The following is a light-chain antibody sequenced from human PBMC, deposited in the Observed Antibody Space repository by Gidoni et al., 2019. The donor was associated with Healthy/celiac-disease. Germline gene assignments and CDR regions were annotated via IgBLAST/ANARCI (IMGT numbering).Light chain of an antibody. CDR1: QSVSSN. J-gene: IGKJ2*01. V-gene: IGKV3-15*01. CDR3: QQYNNWPPYT. CDR2: GAS. Sequence: EIVMTQSPATLSVSPGERATLSCRASQSVSSNLAWYQQKPGQAPRLLYGASTRATGIPARFSGSGSGTEFTLTISSLQSEDFAVYYCQQYNNWPPYTFXXXTKLEIK.